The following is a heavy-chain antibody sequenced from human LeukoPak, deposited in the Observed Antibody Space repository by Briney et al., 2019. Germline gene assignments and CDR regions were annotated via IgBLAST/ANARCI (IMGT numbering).Heavy chain of an antibody. Sequence: PGGSLRLSCAASGFTFSSYAMSWVRQAPGKGLEWVANIKQDGSEKYYVDSVKGRFTISRDNAKNSLYLQMNGLRAEDTAVYYCARVGDTAMAFDYWGQGTLVTVSS. CDR1: GFTFSSYA. CDR3: ARVGDTAMAFDY. V-gene: IGHV3-7*01. J-gene: IGHJ4*02. CDR2: IKQDGSEK. D-gene: IGHD5-18*01.